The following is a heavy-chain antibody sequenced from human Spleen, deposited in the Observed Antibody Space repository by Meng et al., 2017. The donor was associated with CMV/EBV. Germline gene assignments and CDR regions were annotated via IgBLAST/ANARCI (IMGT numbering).Heavy chain of an antibody. D-gene: IGHD6-13*01. CDR1: GSSISSGYY. Sequence: SETLSLTCTVSGSSISSGYYWGWIRQPPGKGLEWIASLYHSGSTYYNPSLKSRVTISLDTSKNQFSLRLSSVTAADTAVYYCAREAAGYYYYYGMDVWGQGTTVTVSS. J-gene: IGHJ6*02. CDR2: LYHSGST. CDR3: AREAAGYYYYYGMDV. V-gene: IGHV4-38-2*02.